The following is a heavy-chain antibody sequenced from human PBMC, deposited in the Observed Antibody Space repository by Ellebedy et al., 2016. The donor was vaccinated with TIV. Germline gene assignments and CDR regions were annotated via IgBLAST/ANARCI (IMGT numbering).Heavy chain of an antibody. CDR2: IYYSGST. Sequence: SETLSLXXTVSGGSISRYYWSWIRQPPGKGLEWIGYIYYSGSTNYNPSLKSRVTISVDTSKNQFSLKLSSVTAADTAVYYCARSQLDYGEYFHFDYWGQGTLVTVSS. CDR1: GGSISRYY. D-gene: IGHD4-17*01. J-gene: IGHJ4*02. V-gene: IGHV4-59*08. CDR3: ARSQLDYGEYFHFDY.